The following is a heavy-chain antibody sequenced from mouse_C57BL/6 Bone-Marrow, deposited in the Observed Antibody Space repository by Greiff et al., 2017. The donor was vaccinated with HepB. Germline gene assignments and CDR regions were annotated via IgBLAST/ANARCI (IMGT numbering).Heavy chain of an antibody. D-gene: IGHD2-4*01. CDR1: GFTFSDYG. CDR2: ISSGSSTI. J-gene: IGHJ1*03. Sequence: EVKLQESGGGLVKPGGSLKLSCAASGFTFSDYGMHWVRQAPEKGLEWVAYISSGSSTIYYADTVKGRFTISRDNAKNTLFLQMTSLRSEDTAMYYCARKVRDYDVDFDVWGTGTTVTVSS. V-gene: IGHV5-17*01. CDR3: ARKVRDYDVDFDV.